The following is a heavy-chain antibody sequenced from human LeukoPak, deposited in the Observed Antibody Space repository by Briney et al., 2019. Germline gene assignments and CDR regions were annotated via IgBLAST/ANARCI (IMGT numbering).Heavy chain of an antibody. CDR2: IGYSAGDT. CDR1: GFTVSSYA. J-gene: IGHJ4*02. D-gene: IGHD4-17*01. V-gene: IGHV3-23*01. CDR3: AKDDDGHHHGVDH. Sequence: GGSLRLSCAASGFTVSSYAMTWVRQAPGKGLEWVSAIGYSAGDTYYTDSVKGRFTISRDNSMNTLYLQMSSLRADDTALYYCAKDDDGHHHGVDHWGQGTLVTVSS.